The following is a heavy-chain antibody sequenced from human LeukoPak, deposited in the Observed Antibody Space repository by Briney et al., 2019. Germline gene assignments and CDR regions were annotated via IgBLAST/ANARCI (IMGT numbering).Heavy chain of an antibody. J-gene: IGHJ6*02. D-gene: IGHD6-6*01. CDR3: ACNLWGSSSFYLDV. V-gene: IGHV3-11*01. CDR1: GITVSNYY. Sequence: GGSLRLSCAASGITVSNYYMTWILQAPGKGLEWISYISSSGRTIYYADSVKGRFTISRDNAKNSLSLHMNSLRAEDTAVYFCACNLWGSSSFYLDVWGQGTTVTVSS. CDR2: ISSSGRTI.